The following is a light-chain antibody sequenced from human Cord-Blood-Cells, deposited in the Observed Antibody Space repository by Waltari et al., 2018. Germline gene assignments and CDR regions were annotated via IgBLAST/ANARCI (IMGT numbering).Light chain of an antibody. CDR2: SNN. CDR1: SSNIGSNT. V-gene: IGLV1-44*01. CDR3: AAWDDSLNGRV. J-gene: IGLJ3*02. Sequence: QSVLTQPPPASGTPGQRVIISCSGSSSNIGSNTVNWYQQLPGTAPKLLIDSNNQRPAGVPDRFSGSKSGTSASLAISGLQSEDEADYYCAAWDDSLNGRVFGGGTKLTVL.